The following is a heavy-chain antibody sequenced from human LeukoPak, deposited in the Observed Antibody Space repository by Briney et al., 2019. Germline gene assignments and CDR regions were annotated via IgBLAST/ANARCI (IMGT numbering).Heavy chain of an antibody. CDR3: ASFSGGSGSSSLYYFDY. J-gene: IGHJ4*02. V-gene: IGHV1-69*04. CDR2: IIPIVGTA. CDR1: GGTFSDYA. Sequence: GSSVKVSCKASGGTFSDYAITWVRQAPGQGLEWMGRIIPIVGTANYAQKFQGRVTITADKSTSTAYMELSSLRSEDTAVYYCASFSGGSGSSSLYYFDYWGQGTLVTVSS. D-gene: IGHD3-10*01.